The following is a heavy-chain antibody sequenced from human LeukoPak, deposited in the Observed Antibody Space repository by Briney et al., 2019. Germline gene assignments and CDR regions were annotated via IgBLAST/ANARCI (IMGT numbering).Heavy chain of an antibody. J-gene: IGHJ5*02. CDR2: ISWNSGSI. Sequence: GGSLRLSCAASGFTFSDYWMTWVRQAPGKGLEWVSGISWNSGSIGYADSVKGRFTISRDNAKNSLYLQMNSLRAEDTALYYCAKDRYSSSSSSNWFDPWGQGTLVTVSS. CDR3: AKDRYSSSSSSNWFDP. V-gene: IGHV3-9*01. D-gene: IGHD6-6*01. CDR1: GFTFSDYW.